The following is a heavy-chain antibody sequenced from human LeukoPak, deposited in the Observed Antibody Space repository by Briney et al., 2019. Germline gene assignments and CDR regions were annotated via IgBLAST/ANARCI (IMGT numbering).Heavy chain of an antibody. CDR2: MNSDGSHI. V-gene: IGHV3-48*02. D-gene: IGHD6-13*01. J-gene: IGHJ3*02. Sequence: SGGSLRLSCAASGFTFTDYSMNWVRQAPGKGLEWVSSMNSDGSHIYHAGSVEGRFTISRDNARNSLYLQMNGLRDEDTAAYYCARAERSSWTSDAFDIWGQGTMVTVSS. CDR1: GFTFTDYS. CDR3: ARAERSSWTSDAFDI.